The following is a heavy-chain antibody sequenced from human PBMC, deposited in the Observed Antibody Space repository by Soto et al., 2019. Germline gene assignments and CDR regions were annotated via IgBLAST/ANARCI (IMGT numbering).Heavy chain of an antibody. Sequence: PGGSLRLSCGASGFTFSSYGMHWVRQAPGKGLEWVAVISYDGSNKYYADSVKGRSTISRDNSKNTLYLQMNSLRAEDTAVYYCAKGSGGSCYSGAFDIWGQGTMVTVSS. CDR3: AKGSGGSCYSGAFDI. CDR1: GFTFSSYG. D-gene: IGHD2-15*01. CDR2: ISYDGSNK. J-gene: IGHJ3*02. V-gene: IGHV3-30*18.